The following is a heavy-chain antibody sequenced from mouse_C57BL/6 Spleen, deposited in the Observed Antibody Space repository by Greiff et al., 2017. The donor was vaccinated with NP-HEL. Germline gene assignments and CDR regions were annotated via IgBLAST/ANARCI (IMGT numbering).Heavy chain of an antibody. Sequence: VQLQQSGAELVKPGASVKISCKASGYTFTDYYINWVKQRPGQGLEWIGKIGPGSGSTYYNEKFKGKATLTADKSSSTAYMQLSSLTSEDSAVYFCARSHFYYGNRNGYAMDYWGQGTSVTVSS. CDR2: IGPGSGST. J-gene: IGHJ4*01. CDR1: GYTFTDYY. D-gene: IGHD2-1*01. CDR3: ARSHFYYGNRNGYAMDY. V-gene: IGHV1-77*01.